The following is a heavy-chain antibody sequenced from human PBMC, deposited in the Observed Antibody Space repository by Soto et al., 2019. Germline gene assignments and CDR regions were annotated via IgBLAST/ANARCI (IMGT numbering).Heavy chain of an antibody. CDR3: ARRGYSYGYQYYYYGMDV. D-gene: IGHD5-18*01. CDR2: IYYSGST. Sequence: SETLSLTCTVSGGSISSGGYYWSWIRQHPGKGLEWIGYIYYSGSTYYNPSLKSRVTISVDTSKNQFSLKLSSVTAAGTAVYYCARRGYSYGYQYYYYGMDVWGQGTTVTVSS. CDR1: GGSISSGGYY. V-gene: IGHV4-31*03. J-gene: IGHJ6*02.